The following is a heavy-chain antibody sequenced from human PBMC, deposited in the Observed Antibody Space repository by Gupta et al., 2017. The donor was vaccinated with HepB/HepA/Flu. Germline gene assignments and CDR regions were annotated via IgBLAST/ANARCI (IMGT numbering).Heavy chain of an antibody. Sequence: QVQLVESGGGVVQPGRSLRLSCAASVFPFSSYAMHWVRLAPGKGLEWVAVISYDGSNKYYADSVKGRFTISRDNSKNTLYLQMNSLRAEDTAVYYCARSASDMYSSGWYYFDYWGQGTLVTVSS. V-gene: IGHV3-30-3*01. CDR1: VFPFSSYA. D-gene: IGHD6-19*01. CDR2: ISYDGSNK. J-gene: IGHJ4*02. CDR3: ARSASDMYSSGWYYFDY.